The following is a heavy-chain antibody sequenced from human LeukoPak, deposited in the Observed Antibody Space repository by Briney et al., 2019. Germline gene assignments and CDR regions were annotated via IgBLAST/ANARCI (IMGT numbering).Heavy chain of an antibody. CDR1: GFTFSSYT. D-gene: IGHD3-3*01. CDR2: IGTSSTTI. J-gene: IGHJ6*03. CDR3: AKVGYDFWSGGYYMDV. Sequence: QSGGSLRLSCAASGFTFSSYTMNWVRQPPGKGLEWVSNIGTSSTTIYYADSVKGRFTISRDNAKNTLYLQMNSLRAEDTAVYYCAKVGYDFWSGGYYMDVWGKGTTVTVSS. V-gene: IGHV3-48*01.